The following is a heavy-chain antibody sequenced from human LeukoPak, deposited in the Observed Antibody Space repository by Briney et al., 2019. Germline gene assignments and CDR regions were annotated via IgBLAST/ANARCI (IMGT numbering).Heavy chain of an antibody. CDR3: GLYSSSLDAFDI. J-gene: IGHJ3*02. Sequence: ASVKVSCKASGGTFSSYAISWVRQAPGQGLEWMGGIIPIFGTANYAQKFQCRVTITADESTSTAYMELSSLRSEDTAVYYCGLYSSSLDAFDIWGQGTMVTVSS. D-gene: IGHD6-6*01. CDR1: GGTFSSYA. V-gene: IGHV1-69*13. CDR2: IIPIFGTA.